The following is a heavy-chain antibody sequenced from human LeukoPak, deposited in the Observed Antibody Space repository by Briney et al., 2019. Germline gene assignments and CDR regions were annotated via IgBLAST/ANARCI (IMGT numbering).Heavy chain of an antibody. J-gene: IGHJ5*02. Sequence: SETLSLTCTASGGPISSYYWSWIRQPAGKGLEWIGRIYTSGSTNYNPSLQSRLTMSVDPSKNQFALKLSSVTAADTAVYYCARRPVLPAAQGSYNWFDPWVQGSQVGVSS. CDR2: IYTSGST. D-gene: IGHD2-2*01. V-gene: IGHV4-4*07. CDR3: ARRPVLPAAQGSYNWFDP. CDR1: GGPISSYY.